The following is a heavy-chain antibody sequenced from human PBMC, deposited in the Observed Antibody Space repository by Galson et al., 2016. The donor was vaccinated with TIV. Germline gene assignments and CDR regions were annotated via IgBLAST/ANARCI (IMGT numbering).Heavy chain of an antibody. J-gene: IGHJ5*01. CDR1: GYSINSGFY. V-gene: IGHV4-38-2*01. Sequence: SETLSLTCAVSGYSINSGFYWGWIRQPPGKGLEWIGAISFSGNTHYNPSLKSRVTISLDVAKNQFSLDLNSVTAADTAFYYCARSWLRRAPDSWGLGTQVIVSS. D-gene: IGHD5-12*01. CDR2: ISFSGNT. CDR3: ARSWLRRAPDS.